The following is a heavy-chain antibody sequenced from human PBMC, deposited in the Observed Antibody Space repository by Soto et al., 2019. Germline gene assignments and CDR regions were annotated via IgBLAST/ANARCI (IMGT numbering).Heavy chain of an antibody. J-gene: IGHJ6*02. CDR3: ARSRDGYSFYFYYGMEG. CDR2: ILHDGSAE. D-gene: IGHD4-4*01. V-gene: IGHV3-30*03. Sequence: GGSLRLSCAASGFTFTSYDMHWVRQAPGKGLEWMALILHDGSAEYYADSVKGRFTISRDNSRSTLYLQMNSLRAEDTAVYYCARSRDGYSFYFYYGMEGWGQGTTVTVSS. CDR1: GFTFTSYD.